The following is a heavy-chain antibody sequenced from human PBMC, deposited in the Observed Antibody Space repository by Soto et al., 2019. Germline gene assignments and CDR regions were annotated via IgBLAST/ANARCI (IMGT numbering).Heavy chain of an antibody. CDR1: GGSISSYY. CDR2: IYYSGST. CDR3: ARYDSSGWYAIDI. Sequence: QVQLQESGPGLVKPSETLSLTCTVSGGSISSYYWSWIRQPPGKGLEWIGYIYYSGSTNYNPSLKSRVTISVDTSKNQFSLKLSSVTAADTAVYYCARYDSSGWYAIDIWGQGTMVTVSS. V-gene: IGHV4-59*01. D-gene: IGHD6-19*01. J-gene: IGHJ3*02.